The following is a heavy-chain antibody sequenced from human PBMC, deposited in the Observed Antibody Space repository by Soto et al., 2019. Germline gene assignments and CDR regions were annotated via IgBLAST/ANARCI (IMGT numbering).Heavy chain of an antibody. CDR2: IYYSGST. CDR1: GGSVSSGSYY. D-gene: IGHD5-12*01. Sequence: SETLSLSCTVSGGSVSSGSYYWSWIRQPPGKGLEWIGYIYYSGSTNYNPSLKSRVTISVDTSKNQFSLKLSSVTAADTAVYYCARDRKWIWIDPWGQGTLVTVSS. CDR3: ARDRKWIWIDP. J-gene: IGHJ5*02. V-gene: IGHV4-61*01.